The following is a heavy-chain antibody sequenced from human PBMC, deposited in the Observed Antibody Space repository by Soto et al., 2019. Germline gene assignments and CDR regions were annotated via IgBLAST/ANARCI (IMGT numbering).Heavy chain of an antibody. CDR2: IQYNGNT. Sequence: AETLSLTCTVSDVSISSVSISTNYWSWIRQPPGKGLEWIGSIQYNGNTNYSPSLKSRLTISIDTSKNQFSLHLSSVTAADTAVYYCARIPYKSASFDYWGQGTLVTVSS. CDR3: ARIPYKSASFDY. V-gene: IGHV4-61*01. D-gene: IGHD3-10*01. J-gene: IGHJ4*02. CDR1: DVSISSVSISTNY.